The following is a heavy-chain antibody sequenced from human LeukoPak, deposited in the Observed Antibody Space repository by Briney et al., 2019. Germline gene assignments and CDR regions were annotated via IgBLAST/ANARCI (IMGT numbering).Heavy chain of an antibody. CDR1: GGSISSYY. J-gene: IGHJ5*02. D-gene: IGHD2-2*01. CDR3: ARWQYQLLNLPSPHRTGAFDP. Sequence: PSETQSLTCTVSGGSISSYYWSWIRQPPGKGLEWIGYIYTSGSTNYNPSLKSRVTISVDTSKNQFSLKLSSVTAADTAVYYCARWQYQLLNLPSPHRTGAFDPWGQGTLVTVSS. CDR2: IYTSGST. V-gene: IGHV4-4*09.